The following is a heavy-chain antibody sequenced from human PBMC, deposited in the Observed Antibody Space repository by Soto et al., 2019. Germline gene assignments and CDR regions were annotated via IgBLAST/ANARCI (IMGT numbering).Heavy chain of an antibody. CDR2: ISGHNGNT. J-gene: IGHJ4*02. CDR3: ARDTAVAFDY. D-gene: IGHD2-15*01. Sequence: SWVRQAPGQGLEWMGGISGHNGNTKYAQKFQGRVTVTTDTSTTTAYMELRSLRSDDTAVYYCARDTAVAFDYWGQGTLVTVSS. V-gene: IGHV1-18*01.